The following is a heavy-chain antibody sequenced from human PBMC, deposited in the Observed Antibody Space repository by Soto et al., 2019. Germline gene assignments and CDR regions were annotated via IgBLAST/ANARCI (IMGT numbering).Heavy chain of an antibody. CDR2: FDPEDGET. CDR3: ATKGVGQGRRYDFWSGYYPHYYGMDV. V-gene: IGHV1-24*01. Sequence: ASVKVSCKVSGYTLTELSMHWVRQAPGKGLEWMGGFDPEDGETIYAQKFQGRVTMTEDTSTDTAYMELSSLGSEDTAVYYCATKGVGQGRRYDFWSGYYPHYYGMDVWGQGTTVTVSS. D-gene: IGHD3-3*01. CDR1: GYTLTELS. J-gene: IGHJ6*02.